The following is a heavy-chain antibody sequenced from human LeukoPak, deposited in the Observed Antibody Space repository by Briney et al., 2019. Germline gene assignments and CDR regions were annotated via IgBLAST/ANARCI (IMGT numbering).Heavy chain of an antibody. Sequence: GGSLRLSCAASGFTFSSYSMNWVRQAPGKGLEWVSYISSTSNTIYYADSVKGRFTISRDNAKNSLYLQMNSLRVEDTAVYYCARGDSSGWASDYWGQGTLVTVSS. J-gene: IGHJ4*02. CDR1: GFTFSSYS. CDR2: ISSTSNTI. D-gene: IGHD6-19*01. V-gene: IGHV3-48*01. CDR3: ARGDSSGWASDY.